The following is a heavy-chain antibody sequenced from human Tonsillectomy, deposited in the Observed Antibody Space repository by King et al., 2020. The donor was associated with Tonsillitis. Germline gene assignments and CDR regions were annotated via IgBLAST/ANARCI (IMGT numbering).Heavy chain of an antibody. Sequence: VQLVESGAEVKKPGASLKISCKGSGYSFSNYWIGWVRQMPGKGLEWMGIIYPSDSDTRYSPSFQGKVTISADESSSNALLQWSSLKASVTAMYYCARRTTRGSWMDVWGQGTTVTVSS. J-gene: IGHJ6*02. CDR1: GYSFSNYW. CDR2: IYPSDSDT. V-gene: IGHV5-51*01. D-gene: IGHD4-17*01. CDR3: ARRTTRGSWMDV.